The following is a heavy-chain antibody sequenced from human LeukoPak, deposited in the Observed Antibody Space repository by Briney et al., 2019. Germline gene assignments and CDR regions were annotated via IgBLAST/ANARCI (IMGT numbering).Heavy chain of an antibody. Sequence: GGSLRLSCAASGFTFSSYGMSWVRQAPGKGLEWVSSISSSSSYRYYADSVKGRFTISRDNAKNSLYLQMNSLRAEDTAVYYCAGELGGSQGMAFDIWGQGTMVTVSS. J-gene: IGHJ3*02. V-gene: IGHV3-21*01. CDR2: ISSSSSYR. CDR1: GFTFSSYG. CDR3: AGELGGSQGMAFDI. D-gene: IGHD1-26*01.